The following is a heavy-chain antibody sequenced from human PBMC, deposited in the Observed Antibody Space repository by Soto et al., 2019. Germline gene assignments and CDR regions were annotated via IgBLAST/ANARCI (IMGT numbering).Heavy chain of an antibody. CDR2: IYWDDDK. CDR3: AHRGAHASGSYNYFDY. Sequence: SGPTLVNPTQTLTLTCTFSGFSLSTTGVGVGWIRQPPGKALEWLALIYWDDDKRYSPSLKSSLTITKDTSKNQVVLTMTHIDPVDTATYYCAHRGAHASGSYNYFDYWGQGNLVTVSS. CDR1: GFSLSTTGVG. V-gene: IGHV2-5*02. J-gene: IGHJ4*02. D-gene: IGHD3-10*01.